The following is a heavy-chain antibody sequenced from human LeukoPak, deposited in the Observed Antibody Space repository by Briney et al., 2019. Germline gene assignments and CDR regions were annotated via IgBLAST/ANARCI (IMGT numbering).Heavy chain of an antibody. CDR3: ARVVTTEYYYGSGSRLWFDP. Sequence: SETLSLTCTVSGGSISSYYWSWIRQPPGKGLEWIGYIYYSGSTNYNPSLKSRVTISVDTSKNQFSLKLSSVTAADTAVYYCARVVTTEYYYGSGSRLWFDPWGQGTLVTVSS. V-gene: IGHV4-59*01. J-gene: IGHJ5*02. CDR2: IYYSGST. D-gene: IGHD3-10*01. CDR1: GGSISSYY.